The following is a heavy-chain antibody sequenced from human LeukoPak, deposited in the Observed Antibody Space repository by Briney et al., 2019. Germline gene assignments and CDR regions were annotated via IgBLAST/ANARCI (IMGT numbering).Heavy chain of an antibody. V-gene: IGHV1-18*01. J-gene: IGHJ4*02. D-gene: IGHD3-22*01. Sequence: ASVKVSCKASGYTFTSYGISWVRQAPGQGLEWMGWISAYNGNTNYAQKLQGRVTMTTDTSTSTAYMELRRLRSDDTAVYYCASTTDNRHYYDSSVAHWGQGTLVTVSS. CDR1: GYTFTSYG. CDR3: ASTTDNRHYYDSSVAH. CDR2: ISAYNGNT.